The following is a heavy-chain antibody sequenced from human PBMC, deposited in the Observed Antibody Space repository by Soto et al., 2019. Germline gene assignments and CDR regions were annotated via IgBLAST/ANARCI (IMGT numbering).Heavy chain of an antibody. V-gene: IGHV4-38-2*01. J-gene: IGHJ5*02. CDR3: ARIGRASTSFYSWFDP. CDR2: IYHSGTT. Sequence: SETLSLTCLVSGYSITSDFYWGWIREPPGKGLEWIGSIYHSGTTYSDPSLKSRLTTSVDTSKNQFSLMLTSVTAADTAVYYCARIGRASTSFYSWFDPWGQGSLVTVSA. D-gene: IGHD2-2*02. CDR1: GYSITSDFY.